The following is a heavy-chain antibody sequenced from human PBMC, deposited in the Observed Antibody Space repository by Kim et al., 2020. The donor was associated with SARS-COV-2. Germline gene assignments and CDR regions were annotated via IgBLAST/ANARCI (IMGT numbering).Heavy chain of an antibody. Sequence: GESLKISCKGSGYSFTSYWISWVRQMPGKGLEWMGRIDPSDSYTNYSPSFQGHVTISADKSISTAYLQWSSLKASDTAMYYCARRYCSSTSCHNWFDPWGPGTLVTVS. CDR1: GYSFTSYW. J-gene: IGHJ5*02. CDR3: ARRYCSSTSCHNWFDP. V-gene: IGHV5-10-1*01. D-gene: IGHD2-2*01. CDR2: IDPSDSYT.